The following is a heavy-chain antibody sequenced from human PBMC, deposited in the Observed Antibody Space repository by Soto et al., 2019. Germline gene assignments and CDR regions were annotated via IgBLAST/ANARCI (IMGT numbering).Heavy chain of an antibody. CDR1: GFFFSSYA. Sequence: GGSLRLSCAASGFFFSSYAMSWVRQAPGKGLEWVSSISGNGGSTYYADSVKGRFTISRDNSKNTQYLQMDSLRAEDTAVYYCAKGRYINTFNWFDPWGQGTLVTVSS. V-gene: IGHV3-23*01. CDR3: AKGRYINTFNWFDP. D-gene: IGHD5-12*01. CDR2: ISGNGGST. J-gene: IGHJ5*02.